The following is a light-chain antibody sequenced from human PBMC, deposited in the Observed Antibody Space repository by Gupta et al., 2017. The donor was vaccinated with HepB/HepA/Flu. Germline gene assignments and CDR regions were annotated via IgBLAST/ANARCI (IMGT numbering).Light chain of an antibody. CDR3: SSYNSSRKV. V-gene: IGLV2-14*01. CDR2: DVR. J-gene: IGLJ2*01. Sequence: SALPQPASVSGSPGQSITISCTGTSSDVGGYNYVSWYQQHPGKAPKLMIYDVRKRPSGGSNRFSGYKSGNTASLTISGLQAEDEDDYYCSSYNSSRKVFGGGTKLTVL. CDR1: SSDVGGYNY.